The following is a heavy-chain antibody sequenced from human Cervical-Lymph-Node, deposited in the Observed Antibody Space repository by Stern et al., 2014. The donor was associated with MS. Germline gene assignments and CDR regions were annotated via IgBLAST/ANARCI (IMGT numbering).Heavy chain of an antibody. D-gene: IGHD5-18*01. V-gene: IGHV3-33*01. CDR3: ARDRLPWIQLSYSFDY. Sequence: QVQLVQSGGGVVQPGRSLRLSCAASGFTFSRYGMHWVRQAPGKGLEWVAVIWNDGSNKYYADSVKGRFTISRDNSKNTLYLQMNSLRAEDTAVYYCARDRLPWIQLSYSFDYWGQGTLVTVSS. CDR2: IWNDGSNK. J-gene: IGHJ4*02. CDR1: GFTFSRYG.